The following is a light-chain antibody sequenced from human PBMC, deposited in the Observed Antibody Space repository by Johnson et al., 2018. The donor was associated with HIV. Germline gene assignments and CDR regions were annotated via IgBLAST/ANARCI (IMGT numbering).Light chain of an antibody. V-gene: IGLV1-51*01. CDR2: DNN. CDR1: SSNIGNNY. J-gene: IGLJ1*01. CDR3: GTWDSSLSAYV. Sequence: QSVLTQPPSVSAAPGQTVTISCSGSSSNIGNNYVSWYQQLPGTAPKLLIYDNNKRPSGIPDRFSGSKSGTSATLGITGLQTGDEADYYCGTWDSSLSAYVFGTGTKVTAL.